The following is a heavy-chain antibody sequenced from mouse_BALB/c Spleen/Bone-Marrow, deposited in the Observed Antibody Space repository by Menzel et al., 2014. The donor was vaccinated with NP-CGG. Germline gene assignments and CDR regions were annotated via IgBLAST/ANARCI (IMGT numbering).Heavy chain of an antibody. J-gene: IGHJ4*01. CDR3: ARGEYYAMDY. Sequence: EVQLQQSGAELVKPGASVKLSCTASGFNIKDTYMHWVKQRPEQGLEWIGRIDPANGNTKYDPKFQGKAAITADTSSNTAYLQLSSLTPEDTAVYYCARGEYYAMDYWGQGTSVTVSS. V-gene: IGHV14-3*02. CDR2: IDPANGNT. CDR1: GFNIKDTY.